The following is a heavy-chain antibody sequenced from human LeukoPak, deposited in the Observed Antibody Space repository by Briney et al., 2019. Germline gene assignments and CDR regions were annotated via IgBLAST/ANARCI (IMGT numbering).Heavy chain of an antibody. J-gene: IGHJ4*02. CDR2: IYTSGST. Sequence: PSETLSLTCTVSGGSISSYYWSWIQQPPGKGLEWIGYIYTSGSTNYNPSLKSRVTISVDTSKNQFSLKLSSATAADTAVYYCAGYFMGAFDYWGQGTLVTVSS. D-gene: IGHD1-26*01. CDR3: AGYFMGAFDY. V-gene: IGHV4-4*09. CDR1: GGSISSYY.